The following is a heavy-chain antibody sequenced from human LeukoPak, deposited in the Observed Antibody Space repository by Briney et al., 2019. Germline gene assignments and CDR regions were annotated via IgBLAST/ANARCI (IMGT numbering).Heavy chain of an antibody. CDR2: IFPIFGTA. CDR1: GDTFSSYA. D-gene: IGHD6-13*01. J-gene: IGHJ4*02. V-gene: IGHV1-69*05. CDR3: ARDDYSSSWYKLDY. Sequence: ASVKVSCKASGDTFSSYAISWVRQAPGQGLEWMGGIFPIFGTANYAQKFQGRVTITTDESTSTAYMELSSLRSEDTAVYYCARDDYSSSWYKLDYWGQGTLVTVSS.